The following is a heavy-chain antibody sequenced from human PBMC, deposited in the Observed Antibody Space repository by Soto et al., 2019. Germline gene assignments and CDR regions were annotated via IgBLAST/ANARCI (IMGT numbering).Heavy chain of an antibody. CDR1: GFTFNKYA. CDR3: AKGESSVSARDFDP. D-gene: IGHD3-22*01. V-gene: IGHV3-23*01. J-gene: IGHJ5*02. CDR2: ITSSGAA. Sequence: GGSLRLSCEASGFTFNKYAIAWVRQAPGKGLEWVSGITSSGAAYYADSVKGRFTISRDNSKNTLYLQMNSLRAEDTAVYYCAKGESSVSARDFDPWGQG.